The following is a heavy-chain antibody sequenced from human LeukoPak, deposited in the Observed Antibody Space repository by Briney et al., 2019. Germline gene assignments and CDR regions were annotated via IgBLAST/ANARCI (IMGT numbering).Heavy chain of an antibody. D-gene: IGHD2-21*01. CDR1: GYTLTSYY. J-gene: IGHJ4*02. Sequence: ASVKVSCKASGYTLTSYYMHSVRQAPVQGLEWMGIINTSGGSTSYAQKFQGRVTMTRDTSTSTVYMELSSLRSEDTAVYYCARLVVTDKNANCSGQGTLVTV. V-gene: IGHV1-46*01. CDR2: INTSGGST. CDR3: ARLVVTDKNANC.